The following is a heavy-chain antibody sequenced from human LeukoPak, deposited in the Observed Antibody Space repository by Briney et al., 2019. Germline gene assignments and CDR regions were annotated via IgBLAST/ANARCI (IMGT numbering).Heavy chain of an antibody. D-gene: IGHD3-3*01. J-gene: IGHJ5*02. V-gene: IGHV4-34*01. CDR1: GGSFSGYY. CDR3: ARGPPRLRFLEWSSERYRFDP. Sequence: SETLSLTCAVYGGSFSGYYWSWIRQPPGKGLEWIGEINHSGSTNYNPSLKSRVTISVDMSKNQFSLKLSSVTAADTAVYYCARGPPRLRFLEWSSERYRFDPWGQGTLVTVSS. CDR2: INHSGST.